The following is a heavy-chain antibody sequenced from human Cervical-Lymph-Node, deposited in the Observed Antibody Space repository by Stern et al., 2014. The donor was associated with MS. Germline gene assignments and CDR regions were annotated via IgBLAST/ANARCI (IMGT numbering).Heavy chain of an antibody. J-gene: IGHJ6*02. CDR1: GGTFSNYA. Sequence: QVQLVQYGAEVKKPGSSVKVSCKASGGTFSNYATSWVRQAPGQGLEWMGGIVPLFGKPNYAQKFQGRVTITADESTSTAYMDLSSLRSEDTAVYYCASPLTATSVPFGYYGMDVWGQGTTVTVS. CDR3: ASPLTATSVPFGYYGMDV. CDR2: IVPLFGKP. D-gene: IGHD4-17*01. V-gene: IGHV1-69*01.